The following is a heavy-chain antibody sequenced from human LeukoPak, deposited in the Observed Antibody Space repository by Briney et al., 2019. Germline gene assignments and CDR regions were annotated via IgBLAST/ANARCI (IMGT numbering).Heavy chain of an antibody. V-gene: IGHV4-61*02. CDR1: GGSLSSGSYY. CDR2: IYTSGST. Sequence: SDTLSLTCTVSGGSLSSGSYYWSWIRQPAGKGLEWIGRIYTSGSTNYNPSLKSRVTISVDTSKNQYSLKLSSVAAADTAVYYCARVGLTTYNLFDYWGQGTLVTVSS. CDR3: ARVGLTTYNLFDY. D-gene: IGHD4-17*01. J-gene: IGHJ4*02.